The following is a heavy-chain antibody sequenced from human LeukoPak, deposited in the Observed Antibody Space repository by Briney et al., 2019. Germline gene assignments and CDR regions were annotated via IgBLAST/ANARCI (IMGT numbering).Heavy chain of an antibody. CDR2: ISSSSSTI. Sequence: GGSLRLSCAASGFTFSSYSMNWVRQAPGKGLEWGSYISSSSSTIYYADSVKGRFTISRDNAKNSLFLQMHSLSAEDTALYYCARVSRVAYTSSWYLDYWGQGTLATVSS. D-gene: IGHD6-13*01. CDR3: ARVSRVAYTSSWYLDY. J-gene: IGHJ4*02. CDR1: GFTFSSYS. V-gene: IGHV3-48*04.